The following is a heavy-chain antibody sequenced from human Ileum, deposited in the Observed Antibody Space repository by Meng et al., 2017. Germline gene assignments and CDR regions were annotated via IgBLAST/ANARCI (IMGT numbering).Heavy chain of an antibody. CDR3: ARHGGYYQGF. D-gene: IGHD4-23*01. CDR2: ISHSGST. Sequence: QGQLQWSGPGLVKPSGTLSLTWAVSSGSITSDTYWSWVRLPPGKGLEWIGQISHSGSTFYNPSLKSRVTMSVDKSKSQFSLMLTSVTAADTAVYYCARHGGYYQGFWGQGTLVTVSS. J-gene: IGHJ4*02. CDR1: SGSITSDTY. V-gene: IGHV4-4*02.